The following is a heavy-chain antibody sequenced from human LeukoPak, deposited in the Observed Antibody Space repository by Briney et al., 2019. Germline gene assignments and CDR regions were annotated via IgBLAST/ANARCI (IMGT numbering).Heavy chain of an antibody. CDR1: GFTFSSYW. Sequence: GGSLRLSCAASGFTFSSYWMSWVRQAPGKGLEWVANIKQDGSEKYYVNSVKGRFTISRDNAKNSLYLQMNSLRAEDTAVYYCARESLETYAYYYYYGMDVWGQGTTVTVSS. D-gene: IGHD1-1*01. J-gene: IGHJ6*02. CDR2: IKQDGSEK. V-gene: IGHV3-7*01. CDR3: ARESLETYAYYYYYGMDV.